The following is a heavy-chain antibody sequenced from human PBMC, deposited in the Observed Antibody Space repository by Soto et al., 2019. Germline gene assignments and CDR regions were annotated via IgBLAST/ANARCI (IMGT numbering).Heavy chain of an antibody. V-gene: IGHV1-69*05. CDR1: GSTFNNFA. J-gene: IGHJ4*02. CDR3: ARAIKRWEVNYYFDY. CDR2: IVVMSNAA. D-gene: IGHD1-26*01. Sequence: QVVLLQSGAEVKEPGSSVRLSCQVSGSTFNNFAFSWVRQAPGQGPEWLGGIVVMSNAADYSQRFQDRVMITTDTSTSTIYMELGSLTFDDTAVYYCARAIKRWEVNYYFDYWGQGTLVTVSS.